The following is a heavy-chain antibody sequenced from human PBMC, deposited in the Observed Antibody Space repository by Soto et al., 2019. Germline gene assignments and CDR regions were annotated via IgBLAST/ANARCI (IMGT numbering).Heavy chain of an antibody. Sequence: QITLKESGPTLVKPTQTLTLTCTFSGFSLSTSGVGVGWIRQPPGKALEWLALIYWDDDKRYSPSLKSRLTITKDASKNRGVLTMTCVDPLDTATYFCARRSPAGDGVYVVNWFDSLGQGTLVTVSS. J-gene: IGHJ5*01. CDR1: GFSLSTSGVG. CDR2: IYWDDDK. CDR3: ARRSPAGDGVYVVNWFDS. V-gene: IGHV2-5*02. D-gene: IGHD4-17*01.